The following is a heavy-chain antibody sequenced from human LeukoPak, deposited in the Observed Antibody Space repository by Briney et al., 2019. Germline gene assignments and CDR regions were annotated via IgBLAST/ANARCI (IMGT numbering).Heavy chain of an antibody. V-gene: IGHV3-23*01. J-gene: IGHJ4*02. CDR3: AKDLLAVAGTIFDY. CDR2: ISSSGTAT. D-gene: IGHD6-19*01. Sequence: GGSLSLSCAASGFTFSNYAMTWVRQVPGRGLEWVSGISSSGTATHYADSVKGRFTISRDNSQNTLHLQMTSLRAEDTAVYYCAKDLLAVAGTIFDYWGQGTLVTVSS. CDR1: GFTFSNYA.